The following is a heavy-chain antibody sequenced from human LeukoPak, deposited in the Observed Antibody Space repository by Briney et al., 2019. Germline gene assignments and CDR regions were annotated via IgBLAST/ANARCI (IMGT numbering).Heavy chain of an antibody. J-gene: IGHJ4*02. Sequence: GGSLRLSCAASGFTFSSYAMSWVRQAPGKGLEWVSIISGSGGGTYYADSVKGRFTISRDNSKNTLFLQMNSLGAEDTAIYYCASPATSRYLYFDYWGQGTLVTVSS. CDR3: ASPATSRYLYFDY. V-gene: IGHV3-23*01. D-gene: IGHD3-22*01. CDR1: GFTFSSYA. CDR2: ISGSGGGT.